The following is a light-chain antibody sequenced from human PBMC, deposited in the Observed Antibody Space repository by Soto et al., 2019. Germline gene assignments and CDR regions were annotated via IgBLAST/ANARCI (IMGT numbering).Light chain of an antibody. CDR3: QQYYSPWT. V-gene: IGKV4-1*01. J-gene: IGKJ1*01. CDR1: QSVLHSSNNKNY. CDR2: WAS. Sequence: DVVITQPPDSLAVSLGEGATINCKSSQSVLHSSNNKNYLAWYQQKPGQPPKLLIYWASTRESGVPDRFSGSGSGTDFTLSISSLQAEDVAVYYCQQYYSPWTFGQGTKVEIK.